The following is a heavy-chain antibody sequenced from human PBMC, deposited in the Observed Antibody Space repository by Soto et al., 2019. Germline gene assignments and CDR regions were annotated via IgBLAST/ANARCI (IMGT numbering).Heavy chain of an antibody. CDR2: VYPEAGEV. Sequence: EVHLVQSGAEVKKPGTTVKLSCRVSGYTFSDYYMHWVQQVPGKGPEWMGLVYPEAGEVVYADRFQGRITISADTSSDTAYVEISKMTVDDTAIYYCAADIETGYWGQGTLVTVSS. CDR1: GYTFSDYY. J-gene: IGHJ4*02. CDR3: AADIETGY. D-gene: IGHD3-9*01. V-gene: IGHV1-69-2*01.